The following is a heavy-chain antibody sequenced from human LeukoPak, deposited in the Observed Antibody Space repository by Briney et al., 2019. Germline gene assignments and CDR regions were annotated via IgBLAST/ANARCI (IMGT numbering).Heavy chain of an antibody. J-gene: IGHJ3*02. CDR3: ASGNLHGAFGI. Sequence: SETLSLTCAVYGGSFSGYYWSWIRQPPGKGLEWIGEINHSGSTNYNPSLKSRVTISVDTSKNQFSLKLSSVTAADTAVYYCASGNLHGAFGIWGQGTMVTVSS. V-gene: IGHV4-34*01. CDR2: INHSGST. CDR1: GGSFSGYY.